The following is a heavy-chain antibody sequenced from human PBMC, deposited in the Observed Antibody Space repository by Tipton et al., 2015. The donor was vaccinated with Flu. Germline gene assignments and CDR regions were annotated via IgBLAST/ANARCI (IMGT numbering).Heavy chain of an antibody. D-gene: IGHD7-27*01. CDR3: ATLTGDDY. CDR2: ISSSGSTI. J-gene: IGHJ4*02. V-gene: IGHV3-48*03. Sequence: QLVQSGGGLVQPGGSLRLSCAVSGFTFSSYEMNWVRQAPGKGLEWLSYISSSGSTISYADSVRGRFTISRDNAKNSLYLQLNSLRAEDTALYYCATLTGDDYWGQGDLVTVSS. CDR1: GFTFSSYE.